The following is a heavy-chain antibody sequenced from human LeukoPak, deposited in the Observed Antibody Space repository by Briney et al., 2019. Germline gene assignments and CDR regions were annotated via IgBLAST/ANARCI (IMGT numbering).Heavy chain of an antibody. J-gene: IGHJ4*02. CDR3: ARAYYYGSGTFDY. CDR1: GFTFSSYS. CDR2: ISSGSSAI. V-gene: IGHV3-48*02. Sequence: GGSLRLSCAASGFTFSSYSMNWARQAPGKGLEWVSYISSGSSAIYYADSVKGRFTISRDNAKNSLYLQMNSLRDEDTAVYYCARAYYYGSGTFDYWGQGTLVTVSS. D-gene: IGHD3-10*01.